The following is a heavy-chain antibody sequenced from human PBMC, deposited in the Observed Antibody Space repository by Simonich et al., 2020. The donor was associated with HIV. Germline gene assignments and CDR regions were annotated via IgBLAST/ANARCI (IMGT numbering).Heavy chain of an antibody. CDR3: ARNGPYYYRGNYYIDV. V-gene: IGHV4-34*01. D-gene: IGHD3-10*01. Sequence: QVQLQQWGAGLLKPSETLSLTCAVYGGSLSGYYWSWVRQPPGKGLELIGEINHSESTNFNPSLKSRVTISVDTSKKQFSLRLSSVTAADTAVYYCARNGPYYYRGNYYIDVWGKGTTVTVSS. CDR1: GGSLSGYY. CDR2: INHSEST. J-gene: IGHJ6*03.